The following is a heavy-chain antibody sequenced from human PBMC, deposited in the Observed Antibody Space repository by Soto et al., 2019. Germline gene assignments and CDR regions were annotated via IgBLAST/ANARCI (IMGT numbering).Heavy chain of an antibody. Sequence: QVQLVQSGAEVKKPGASVKVSCKAPGYTLTSYYMHWVRQAPGQGLEWMGIINPSGGSTNYAQKFQGRVTMTRDTSTSTVYMELSSLRSEDTAVYYCARNLKQQLPKHYYYYGMDVWGQGTTVTVSS. CDR1: GYTLTSYY. V-gene: IGHV1-46*03. D-gene: IGHD6-13*01. CDR2: INPSGGST. CDR3: ARNLKQQLPKHYYYYGMDV. J-gene: IGHJ6*02.